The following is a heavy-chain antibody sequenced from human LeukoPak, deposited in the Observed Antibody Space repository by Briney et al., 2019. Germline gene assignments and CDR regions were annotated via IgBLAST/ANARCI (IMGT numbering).Heavy chain of an antibody. Sequence: SETLPLTCTVSGGSISSYYWSWIRQPPGKGLEWIGSISYSGSTYYNPSLKSRVTISVATSKNQFSLKLSSVTAADTAVYYCARQLGSKNAFDIWGQGTMVTVSS. CDR2: ISYSGST. V-gene: IGHV4-59*05. D-gene: IGHD1-1*01. J-gene: IGHJ3*02. CDR1: GGSISSYY. CDR3: ARQLGSKNAFDI.